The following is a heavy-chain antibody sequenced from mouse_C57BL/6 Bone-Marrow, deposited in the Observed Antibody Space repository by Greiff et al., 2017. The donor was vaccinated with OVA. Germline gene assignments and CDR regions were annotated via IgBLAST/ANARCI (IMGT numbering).Heavy chain of an antibody. CDR1: GYTFTSYW. V-gene: IGHV1-61*01. CDR3: ARHYYSLYAMDY. J-gene: IGHJ4*01. CDR2: IYPSDSET. Sequence: QVQLQQPGAELVRPGSSVKLSCKASGYTFTSYWMDWVKQRPGQGLEWIGNIYPSDSETHYNQKFKDKATLTVDKSSSTAYMQLSSLTSEDSAVDSCARHYYSLYAMDYWGQGTSVTVSS. D-gene: IGHD2-12*01.